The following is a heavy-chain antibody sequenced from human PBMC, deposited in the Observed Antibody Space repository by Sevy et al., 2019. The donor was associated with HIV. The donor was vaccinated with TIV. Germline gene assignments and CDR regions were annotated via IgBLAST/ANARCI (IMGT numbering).Heavy chain of an antibody. D-gene: IGHD2-15*01. CDR1: GFTFSNAW. CDR2: IKSKTDGGTT. CDR3: TTGTEMLDAANLPSIDY. V-gene: IGHV3-15*01. Sequence: GGSLRLSCAASGFTFSNAWMSWVRQAPGKGLEWVGRIKSKTDGGTTDYAAPVKGRFTISRDDSKNTLYLQMNSLKTEDTAVYYCTTGTEMLDAANLPSIDYWGQGTLVTVSS. J-gene: IGHJ4*02.